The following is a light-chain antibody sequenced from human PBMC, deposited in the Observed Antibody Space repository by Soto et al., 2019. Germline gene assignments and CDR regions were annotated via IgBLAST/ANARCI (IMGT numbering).Light chain of an antibody. CDR2: DAS. V-gene: IGKV3-20*01. CDR1: QTVRNNY. Sequence: GLTQYPGTLSLSPGERATLSCRASQTVRNNYLAWYQQKSGQAPRLLIYDASSRATGIPDRFSGGGSGTDFTLTISRLEPEDFAVYYCQQFSSYPLTFAGGTKVDIK. CDR3: QQFSSYPLT. J-gene: IGKJ4*01.